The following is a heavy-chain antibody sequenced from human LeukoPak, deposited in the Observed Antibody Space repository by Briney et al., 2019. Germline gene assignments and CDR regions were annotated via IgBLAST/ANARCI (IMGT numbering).Heavy chain of an antibody. CDR1: GFTFSSYG. V-gene: IGHV3-30*18. D-gene: IGHD3-22*01. J-gene: IGHJ4*02. CDR3: AKDLQYYYDSSGYLPDFDY. CDR2: ISYDGSNK. Sequence: GRSLRLSCAASGFTFSSYGMHWVRQAPGKGLEWVAVISYDGSNKYYADSVKGRFTISRDNSKNTLYLQMNSLRAEDTAVYYCAKDLQYYYDSSGYLPDFDYWGQGPWSPSPQ.